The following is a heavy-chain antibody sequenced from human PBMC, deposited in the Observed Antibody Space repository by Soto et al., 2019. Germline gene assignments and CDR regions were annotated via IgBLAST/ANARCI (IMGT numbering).Heavy chain of an antibody. CDR3: ARDRGLMDILTGYYRANYFDY. J-gene: IGHJ4*02. Sequence: PGGSLRLSCAASGFTFSSYGMHWVRQAPGKGLEWVAVIWYDGSNKYYADSVKGRFTISRDNSKNTLYLQMNSLRAEDTAVYYCARDRGLMDILTGYYRANYFDYWGQGTLVTVSS. V-gene: IGHV3-33*01. CDR2: IWYDGSNK. D-gene: IGHD3-9*01. CDR1: GFTFSSYG.